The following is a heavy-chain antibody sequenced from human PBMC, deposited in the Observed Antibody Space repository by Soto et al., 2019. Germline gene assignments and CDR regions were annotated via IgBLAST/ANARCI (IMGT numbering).Heavy chain of an antibody. D-gene: IGHD3-10*01. CDR3: ARDPLLRGTGYFKY. CDR1: GITFGIYG. J-gene: IGHJ4*02. CDR2: IWFDGSTQ. V-gene: IGHV3-33*01. Sequence: GGSLRLSCAASGITFGIYGMHWVRQAPGKGLEWLAVIWFDGSTQYYADSVKGRFTISRDNAKNTLYLQMNDLRAEDTALYYCARDPLLRGTGYFKYWGQGTQVTVSS.